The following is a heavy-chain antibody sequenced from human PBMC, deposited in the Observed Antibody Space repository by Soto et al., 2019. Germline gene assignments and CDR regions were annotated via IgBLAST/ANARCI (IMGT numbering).Heavy chain of an antibody. D-gene: IGHD6-13*01. V-gene: IGHV2-26*04. CDR1: GFSFSNAGLG. CDR2: IFSNDEK. J-gene: IGHJ5*02. Sequence: QVTVKESGPVLVKPTETLTLTCTVSGFSFSNAGLGVSWIRQPPGKALEWLAHIFSNDEKSYSTSLKSRLTISKGTSKSQVVLIMTNMDPVDTATYYCASTYSASWYWFDPWGQGTLVTVSS. CDR3: ASTYSASWYWFDP.